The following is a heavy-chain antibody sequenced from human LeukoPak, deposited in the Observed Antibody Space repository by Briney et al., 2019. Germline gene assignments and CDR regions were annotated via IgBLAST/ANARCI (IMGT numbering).Heavy chain of an antibody. CDR2: ISYDGKVT. CDR1: GFTFSNFG. V-gene: IGHV3-30*18. J-gene: IGHJ4*02. Sequence: GEPLRLSCAASGFTFSNFGMHWVRQAPGKGLEGMAVISYDGKVTYYADYVKVRFTISRDNSKNTLYLQMTSLRGEDTALYYCAKERDYRVSTSCDYWGQGTQVTVSS. CDR3: AKERDYRVSTSCDY. D-gene: IGHD3-10*01.